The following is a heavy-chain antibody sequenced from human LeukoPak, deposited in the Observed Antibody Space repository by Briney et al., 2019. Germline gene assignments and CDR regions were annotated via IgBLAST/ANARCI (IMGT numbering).Heavy chain of an antibody. D-gene: IGHD5-18*01. J-gene: IGHJ4*02. V-gene: IGHV4-31*03. Sequence: TLSLTCTVSGGSISSGGYYWSWIRQHPGKGLEWIGYIYYSGSTYYNPSLRSRVTISVDTSKNQFSLKLSSVTAADTAVYYCARVGGYSYGADFWGQGTLVTVSS. CDR3: ARVGGYSYGADF. CDR2: IYYSGST. CDR1: GGSISSGGYY.